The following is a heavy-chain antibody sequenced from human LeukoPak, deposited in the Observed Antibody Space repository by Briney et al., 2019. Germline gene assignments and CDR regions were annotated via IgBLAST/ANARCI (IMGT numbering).Heavy chain of an antibody. D-gene: IGHD3-3*01. CDR2: MNPKSGNT. V-gene: IGHV1-8*01. CDR1: GDTFTTYD. Sequence: ASVKVSCKASGDTFTTYDINWVRQAPGQGLEWMGWMNPKSGNTVYAQKFQGRVIMTRDTSKSTAYMELSSLRSEGTAVYYCGRAITIFDYYYMDVWGKGSTVTVSS. J-gene: IGHJ6*03. CDR3: GRAITIFDYYYMDV.